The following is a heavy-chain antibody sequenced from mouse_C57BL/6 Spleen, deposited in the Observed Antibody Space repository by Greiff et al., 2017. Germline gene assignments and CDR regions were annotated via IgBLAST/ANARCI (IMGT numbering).Heavy chain of an antibody. Sequence: VQLQQSGAELARPGASVKLSCKASGYTFTSYGISWVKQRTGQGLEWIGEIYPRSGNTYYNEKFKGKATLTADKSSSTAYMELRSLTSEDSAVYFCARETYYYGSSYRYFDYWGQGTTLTVSS. D-gene: IGHD1-1*01. CDR2: IYPRSGNT. V-gene: IGHV1-81*01. CDR1: GYTFTSYG. J-gene: IGHJ2*01. CDR3: ARETYYYGSSYRYFDY.